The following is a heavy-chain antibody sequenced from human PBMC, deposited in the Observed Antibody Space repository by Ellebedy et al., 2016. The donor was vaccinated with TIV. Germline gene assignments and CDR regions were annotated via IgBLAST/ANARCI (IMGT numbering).Heavy chain of an antibody. D-gene: IGHD3-10*01. CDR2: IKSDGSFT. CDR1: GFTFRRYW. Sequence: PGGSLRLSCVASGFTFRRYWMHWVRQAPGKGLVWVSRIKSDGSFTSEADSVKGRFTISRDNARNTRYLQMHSLRADDTGVYFCARGDAAETYYNGVVDHWGQGTPVTVSS. CDR3: ARGDAAETYYNGVVDH. V-gene: IGHV3-74*01. J-gene: IGHJ4*02.